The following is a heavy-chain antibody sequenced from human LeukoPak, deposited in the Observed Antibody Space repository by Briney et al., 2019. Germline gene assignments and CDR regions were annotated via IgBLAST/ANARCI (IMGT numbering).Heavy chain of an antibody. D-gene: IGHD3-10*01. Sequence: PGRSLRLSCAASGFTFSSYGTHWVRQAPGKGLEWVAVISYDGSNKYYADSVKGRFTISRDNSKNTLYLQMNSLRAEDTAAYYCAKDYGGYYYGSGTHFDYWGQGTLVTVSS. J-gene: IGHJ4*02. CDR3: AKDYGGYYYGSGTHFDY. CDR1: GFTFSSYG. CDR2: ISYDGSNK. V-gene: IGHV3-30*18.